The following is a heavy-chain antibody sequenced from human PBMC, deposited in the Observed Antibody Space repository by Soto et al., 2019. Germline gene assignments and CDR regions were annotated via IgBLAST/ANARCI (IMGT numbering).Heavy chain of an antibody. CDR3: AHATVIYGDYSFLYFDY. Sequence: QITLKESGPTLVKPTQTLTLTCTFSGFSLSTSGVGVGWIRQPPGKALEWLALIYWYDDKRYSPSLKSRLTITKDTSKNQVVLTMTNMDPVDTATFYCAHATVIYGDYSFLYFDYWGQGTLVTVSS. J-gene: IGHJ4*02. V-gene: IGHV2-5*01. D-gene: IGHD4-17*01. CDR1: GFSLSTSGVG. CDR2: IYWYDDK.